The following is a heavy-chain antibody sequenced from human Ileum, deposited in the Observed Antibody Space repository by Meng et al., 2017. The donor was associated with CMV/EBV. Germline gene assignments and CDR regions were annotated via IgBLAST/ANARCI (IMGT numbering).Heavy chain of an antibody. CDR2: ISGDGSST. V-gene: IGHV3-74*01. CDR3: AREPYCSSTSCSRAFGP. CDR1: GFTFSNYW. Sequence: GGSLRLSCAASGFTFSNYWMHWVRQTPKGLEWGLRISGDGSSTAYADSVEGRVTSSRDNAENTLLLQMDSLGAEDTAVYYWAREPYCSSTSCSRAFGPWGRGTLVTVSS. J-gene: IGHJ5*02. D-gene: IGHD2-2*01.